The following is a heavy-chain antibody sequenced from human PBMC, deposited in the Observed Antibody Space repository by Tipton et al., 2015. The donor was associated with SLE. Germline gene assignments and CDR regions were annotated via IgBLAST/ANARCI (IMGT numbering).Heavy chain of an antibody. CDR1: GFIFSDYA. J-gene: IGHJ3*01. CDR3: AHLVALTKGSTFDV. Sequence: RSLRLSCVASGFIFSDYAMHWVRQTPGGGLEWVSGIAWDCGNRGYVESVRGRFIISRDNAKNSLYLQMNSLRPEDTALYYCAHLVALTKGSTFDVWGQGTMVTVSS. CDR2: IAWDCGNR. V-gene: IGHV3-9*01. D-gene: IGHD2-2*01.